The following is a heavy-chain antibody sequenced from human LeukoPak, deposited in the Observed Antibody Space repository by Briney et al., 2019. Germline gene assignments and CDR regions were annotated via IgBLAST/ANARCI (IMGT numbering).Heavy chain of an antibody. J-gene: IGHJ3*02. CDR3: ARVRYSYGWDHDAFDI. CDR2: ISWNSGSI. CDR1: GFTFDDYA. V-gene: IGHV3-9*01. D-gene: IGHD5-18*01. Sequence: PGRSLRLSCAASGFTFDDYAMHWVRHAPGKGLEWVSGISWNSGSIGYADSVKGRFTISRDNAKNTLYLQMNSLRAEDTAVYYCARVRYSYGWDHDAFDIWGQGTMVTVSS.